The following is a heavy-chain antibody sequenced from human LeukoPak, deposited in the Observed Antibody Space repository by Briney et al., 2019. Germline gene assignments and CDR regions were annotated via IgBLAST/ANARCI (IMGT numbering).Heavy chain of an antibody. CDR3: ARVHSSQYYFDY. Sequence: TSQTLSLTCTVSGGSISSGGYYWSWIRQHPGKGLEWIGYIYYSGSTYYNPSLKSRVTISVDTSKNQFSLKLSSVTAADTAVYYCARVHSSQYYFDYWGQGTLVTVSS. V-gene: IGHV4-31*03. D-gene: IGHD6-13*01. CDR2: IYYSGST. J-gene: IGHJ4*02. CDR1: GGSISSGGYY.